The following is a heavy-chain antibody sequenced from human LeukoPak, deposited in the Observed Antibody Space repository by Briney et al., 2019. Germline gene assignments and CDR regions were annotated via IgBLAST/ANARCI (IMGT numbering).Heavy chain of an antibody. D-gene: IGHD5-24*01. Sequence: SQTLSLTCAVSGCSLSSDSYSWSWLPQPPGTGLEWVGCHLSRGSTYHNPSPTSRVILSLHKSANQSPLILSSVTAAATAVSYFARFSPRAMGNYLDFWGQGTLVTVSS. V-gene: IGHV4-30-2*01. CDR3: ARFSPRAMGNYLDF. CDR1: GCSLSSDSYS. J-gene: IGHJ4*02. CDR2: HLSRGST.